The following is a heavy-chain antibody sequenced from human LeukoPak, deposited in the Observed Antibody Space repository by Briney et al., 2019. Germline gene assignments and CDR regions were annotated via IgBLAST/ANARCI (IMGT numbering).Heavy chain of an antibody. J-gene: IGHJ3*02. V-gene: IGHV1-46*01. CDR3: ARVERTDAFDI. D-gene: IGHD5-24*01. CDR1: GYTFTSNY. CDR2: INPSGGST. Sequence: ASVKVSCKESGYTFTSNYIHWVRQAPGQGLEWMGIINPSGGSTSYAQKFQGRVTMTRDTSTSTVYMELSSLRSEDTAVYYCARVERTDAFDIWGQGTMVTVSS.